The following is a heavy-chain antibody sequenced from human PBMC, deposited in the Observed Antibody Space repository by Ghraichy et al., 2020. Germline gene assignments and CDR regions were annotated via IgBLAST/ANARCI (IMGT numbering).Heavy chain of an antibody. CDR1: GGSISSGGYY. CDR2: IYYSGST. Sequence: SETLSLTCTVSGGSISSGGYYWSWIRQHPGKGLEWIGYIYYSGSTYYNPSLKSRVTISVDTSKNQFSLKLSSVTAADTAVYYCARMDYCSSTSCYNIWASQLNWFDPWGQGTLVTVSS. D-gene: IGHD2-2*02. CDR3: ARMDYCSSTSCYNIWASQLNWFDP. J-gene: IGHJ5*02. V-gene: IGHV4-31*03.